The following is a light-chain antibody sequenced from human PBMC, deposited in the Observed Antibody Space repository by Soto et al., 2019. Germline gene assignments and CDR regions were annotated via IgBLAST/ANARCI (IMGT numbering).Light chain of an antibody. CDR1: SGYSNYK. Sequence: QSVLTQPPSASASLGASVTLTCTLSSGYSNYKVDWYQQRPGKGPRFVMRVGTGGIVGSKGDGIPDRFSVLGSGLNRYLTIKNIQEEDESDYHCGADHGSGLWVFGGGTKVTVL. CDR2: VGTGGIVG. V-gene: IGLV9-49*01. CDR3: GADHGSGLWV. J-gene: IGLJ2*01.